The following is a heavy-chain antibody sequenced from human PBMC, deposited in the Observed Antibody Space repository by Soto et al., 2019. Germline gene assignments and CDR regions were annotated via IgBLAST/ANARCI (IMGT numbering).Heavy chain of an antibody. V-gene: IGHV4-31*03. J-gene: IGHJ5*02. D-gene: IGHD2-21*01. CDR3: ARQRSVVVTVWCFDP. CDR2: VYSSGST. Sequence: SETLSLTCTFSGGSISSCGYYSSGIRQHPGKDLEWSGYVYSSGSTYYNPSLTSRVTISLDTSQSQFSLKLSSVTASDTAVYFCARQRSVVVTVWCFDPWGQGTLVTVSS. CDR1: GGSISSCGYY.